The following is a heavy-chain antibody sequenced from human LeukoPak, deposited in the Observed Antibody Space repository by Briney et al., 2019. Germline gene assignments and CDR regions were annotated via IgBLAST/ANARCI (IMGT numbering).Heavy chain of an antibody. Sequence: SETLSLTCTVSGGSISSYYWSWIRQPPGKGLEWIGYNYYSGSTNYNPSLKSRVTISVDTSKNQFSLKLSSVTAADTAVYYCARGPGYDILTGYSYYYMDVWGKGTTVTVSS. V-gene: IGHV4-59*01. CDR3: ARGPGYDILTGYSYYYMDV. J-gene: IGHJ6*03. D-gene: IGHD3-9*01. CDR1: GGSISSYY. CDR2: NYYSGST.